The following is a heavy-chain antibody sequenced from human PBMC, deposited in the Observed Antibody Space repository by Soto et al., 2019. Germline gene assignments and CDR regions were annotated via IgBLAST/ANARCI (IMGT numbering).Heavy chain of an antibody. CDR1: AVTFTSYF. D-gene: IGHD5-18*01. J-gene: IGHJ5*02. Sequence: ASVKVSCKAPAVTFTSYFMHWVRQAPGHGLEWIGVINPNGGSTKFAQTFQGRVTMTRDISIATAYMELNSLTSEDTAIYYCARMESFGSLNWFDPWGQGTLVTVSS. CDR2: INPNGGST. CDR3: ARMESFGSLNWFDP. V-gene: IGHV1-46*01.